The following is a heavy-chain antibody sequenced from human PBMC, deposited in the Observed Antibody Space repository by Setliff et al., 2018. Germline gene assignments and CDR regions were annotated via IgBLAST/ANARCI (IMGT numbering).Heavy chain of an antibody. J-gene: IGHJ4*02. CDR2: MHPNSGNT. CDR3: ARRPGYRSTHSNESY. D-gene: IGHD3-16*02. V-gene: IGHV1-8*01. CDR1: GKSFTKYD. Sequence: ASVKVSCKTLGKSFTKYDFHWVRQATGQGLEWMGWMHPNSGNTGYAQKFQGRVTMTSNTAINTAYMELMRLTSEDTAVYYCARRPGYRSTHSNESYWGQGTLVTVSS.